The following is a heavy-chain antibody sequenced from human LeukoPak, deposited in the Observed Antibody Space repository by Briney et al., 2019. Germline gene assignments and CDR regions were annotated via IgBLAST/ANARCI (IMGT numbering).Heavy chain of an antibody. CDR3: ARQDVATSHDAFDI. Sequence: SETLSLTCTVSGGSISSYYWTWIRQPPGKGLEWIGYIYYSGSTNYNPSLKSRVTISVDTSKNQFSLKLSSVTAADTAVYYCARQDVATSHDAFDIWGQGTMVTVSS. J-gene: IGHJ3*02. D-gene: IGHD5-12*01. CDR2: IYYSGST. V-gene: IGHV4-59*08. CDR1: GGSISSYY.